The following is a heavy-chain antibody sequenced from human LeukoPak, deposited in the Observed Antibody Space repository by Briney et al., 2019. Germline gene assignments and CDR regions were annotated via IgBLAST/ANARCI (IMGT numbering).Heavy chain of an antibody. CDR3: ARVPREIASI. CDR2: IYTADAT. D-gene: IGHD3-16*02. Sequence: GGSLRLSCTASGFSVTNDYMSWVRQTPGKGLECVAMIYTADATHYADSVKGRFTISRDSSKNTVYLQMKSLRAEDTAVYYCARVPREIASIWGQGTMVTVSS. J-gene: IGHJ3*02. V-gene: IGHV3-53*01. CDR1: GFSVTNDY.